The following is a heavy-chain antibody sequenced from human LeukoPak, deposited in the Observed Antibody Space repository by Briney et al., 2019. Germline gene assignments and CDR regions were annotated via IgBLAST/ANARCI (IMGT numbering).Heavy chain of an antibody. CDR3: ARGGKDDSSGYYVYFDY. J-gene: IGHJ4*02. Sequence: PGGSLRLSCAASGFTFSSYAMHWVRQAPGTGLEWVAVISYDGSNKYYADSVKGRFTISRDNSKNTLYLQMNSLRAEDTAVYYCARGGKDDSSGYYVYFDYWGQGTLVTVSS. CDR2: ISYDGSNK. V-gene: IGHV3-30-3*01. D-gene: IGHD3-22*01. CDR1: GFTFSSYA.